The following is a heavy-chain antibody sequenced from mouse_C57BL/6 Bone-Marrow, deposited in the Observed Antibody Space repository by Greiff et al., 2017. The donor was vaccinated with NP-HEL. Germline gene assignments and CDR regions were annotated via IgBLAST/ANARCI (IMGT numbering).Heavy chain of an antibody. V-gene: IGHV1-69*01. CDR1: GYTFTSYW. D-gene: IGHD4-1*01. J-gene: IGHJ3*01. CDR2: IDPSDSYT. CDR3: ASGGITWDY. Sequence: VQLQQPGAELVMPGASVKLSCKASGYTFTSYWMHWVKQRPGQGLEWIGEIDPSDSYTNYNQKFKGKSTLTVDKSSSPAYMQLSSLTSEDSAVYYCASGGITWDYWGQGTLVTVSA.